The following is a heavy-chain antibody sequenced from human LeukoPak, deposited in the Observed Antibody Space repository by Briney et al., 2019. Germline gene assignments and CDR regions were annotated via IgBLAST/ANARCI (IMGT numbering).Heavy chain of an antibody. D-gene: IGHD7-27*01. CDR2: ITGSSTWT. Sequence: GRSLRLSCEASGFTFGTYGMTWVRQAPGKGLEWVSGITGSSTWTYYGDSVRGRFTISRDNSKNTLHLQMNNLTADDTAIYYCARELVSLGTGYFDLWGRGTLVTVSS. CDR3: ARELVSLGTGYFDL. CDR1: GFTFGTYG. V-gene: IGHV3-23*01. J-gene: IGHJ2*01.